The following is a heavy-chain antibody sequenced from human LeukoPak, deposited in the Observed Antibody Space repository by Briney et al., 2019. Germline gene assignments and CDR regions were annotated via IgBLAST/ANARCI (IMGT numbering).Heavy chain of an antibody. Sequence: SQTLSLTCTVSGGSISSSSYYWGWIRQPPGKGLEWIGSIYYSGSTYYNPSLKSRVTISVDTSKNQFSLKLSSVTAADTAVYYCARGPGPLYSGASREYYFDYWGQGTLVTVSS. CDR2: IYYSGST. CDR3: ARGPGPLYSGASREYYFDY. V-gene: IGHV4-39*07. J-gene: IGHJ4*02. CDR1: GGSISSSSYY. D-gene: IGHD3-16*01.